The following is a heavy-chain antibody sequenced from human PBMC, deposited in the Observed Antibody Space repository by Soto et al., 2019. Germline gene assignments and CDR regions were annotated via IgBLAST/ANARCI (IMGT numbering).Heavy chain of an antibody. J-gene: IGHJ5*02. V-gene: IGHV4-59*01. Sequence: KPSETLSLTCTVSGDSISSYYWGWIRQPPGKGLEWIGYIHYSGSTNYNPSLKSRVTISVDTPKNQFSLKVNSMTAADTAVYYCARGGLAARKGRWFDPWGQGTLVTVS. CDR1: GDSISSYY. D-gene: IGHD6-6*01. CDR3: ARGGLAARKGRWFDP. CDR2: IHYSGST.